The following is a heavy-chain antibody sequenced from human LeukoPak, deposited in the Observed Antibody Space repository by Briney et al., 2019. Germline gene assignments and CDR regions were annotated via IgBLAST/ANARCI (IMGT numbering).Heavy chain of an antibody. Sequence: SETLSLTCTVSGGSISSSSYYWGWIRQPPGKGLEWIGSIYYSGSTYYNPSLKSRVTISVDTSKNQFSLKLSSVTAADTAVYYCARRGSSSWPTTSTPFFDYWGQGTLVTVSS. CDR3: ARRGSSSWPTTSTPFFDY. CDR1: GGSISSSSYY. V-gene: IGHV4-39*01. CDR2: IYYSGST. D-gene: IGHD6-13*01. J-gene: IGHJ4*02.